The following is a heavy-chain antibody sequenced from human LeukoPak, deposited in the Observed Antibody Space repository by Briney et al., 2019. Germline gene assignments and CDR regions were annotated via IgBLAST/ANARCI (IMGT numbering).Heavy chain of an antibody. J-gene: IGHJ4*02. CDR2: MNPNSAAT. V-gene: IGHV1-8*01. CDR3: ARNGDYGEFDF. D-gene: IGHD4-17*01. Sequence: ASVKVSCKASGYTFINHDINWVRQAAGQGLEWMGWMNPNSAATSYAQQLQGRVTMTRDTSISTAYMELSSLRSEDTAVYYCARNGDYGEFDFWGQGTLVTVSS. CDR1: GYTFINHD.